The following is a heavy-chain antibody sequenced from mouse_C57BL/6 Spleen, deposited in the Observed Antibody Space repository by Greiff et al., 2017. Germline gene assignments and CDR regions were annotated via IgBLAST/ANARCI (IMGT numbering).Heavy chain of an antibody. Sequence: QVQLQQPGAELVKPGASVKLSCKASGYTFTSYWMHWVKQRPGQGLEWIGMIHPNSGSTNYNEKFKSKATLTVDKSSSTAYMQLSSLTSEDSAVYYCAPYYDYDLFAYWGQGTLVTVSA. J-gene: IGHJ3*01. CDR2: IHPNSGST. V-gene: IGHV1-64*01. D-gene: IGHD2-4*01. CDR1: GYTFTSYW. CDR3: APYYDYDLFAY.